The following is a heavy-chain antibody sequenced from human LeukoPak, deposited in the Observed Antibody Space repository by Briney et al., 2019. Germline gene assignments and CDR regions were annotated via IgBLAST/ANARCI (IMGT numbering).Heavy chain of an antibody. V-gene: IGHV3-33*06. CDR3: AKESVAGDAFDI. Sequence: GRSLRLSCAASGFTFSSYGMHWVRQAPGKGLEWVAVIWYDGSNKYYADSVKGRFTISRDNSKNTLYLQMNSLRAEDTAVYYCAKESVAGDAFDIWGQGTMVTVSS. CDR2: IWYDGSNK. CDR1: GFTFSSYG. D-gene: IGHD6-19*01. J-gene: IGHJ3*02.